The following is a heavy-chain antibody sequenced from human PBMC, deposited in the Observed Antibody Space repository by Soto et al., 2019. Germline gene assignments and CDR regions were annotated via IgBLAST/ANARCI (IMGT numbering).Heavy chain of an antibody. CDR1: GFTFGNYA. CDR2: ISDPGTST. V-gene: IGHV3-23*01. Sequence: GSLRLSCAASGFTFGNYAMNWVRQAPGKGLEWISSISDPGTSTYYANSVKGRFSMSRDNSKNTLFLQMNRLRADDTAVYFCAKSLVTPSDAFDLWGRGTLVTVSS. J-gene: IGHJ3*01. D-gene: IGHD2-21*02. CDR3: AKSLVTPSDAFDL.